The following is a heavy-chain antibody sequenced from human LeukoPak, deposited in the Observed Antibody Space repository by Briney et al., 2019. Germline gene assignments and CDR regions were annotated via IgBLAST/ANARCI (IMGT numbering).Heavy chain of an antibody. CDR1: GFTFSSYS. V-gene: IGHV3-48*02. Sequence: GGSLRLSCAASGFTFSSYSMNWVRQAPGKGLEWVSYISSSSSTIYYADSVKGRFTISGDNAKNSLYLQMNSLRDEDTAVYYCARGYYYDSSGYYYGFDYWGQGTLVTVSS. D-gene: IGHD3-22*01. CDR2: ISSSSSTI. CDR3: ARGYYYDSSGYYYGFDY. J-gene: IGHJ4*02.